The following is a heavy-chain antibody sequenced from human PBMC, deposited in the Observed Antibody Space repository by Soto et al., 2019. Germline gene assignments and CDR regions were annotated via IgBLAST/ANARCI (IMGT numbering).Heavy chain of an antibody. CDR2: IYHSGST. J-gene: IGHJ4*02. CDR1: GASISSDNW. V-gene: IGHV4-4*02. Sequence: NPSETLSLTCDVSGASISSDNWWGWVRQPPGKGLEWIGEIYHSGSTNYNPSLKSRVTISVDKSKNQFPLKLTSVTAADTAIYYCARVSAATMLRGVIINWGRGTLVTVSS. D-gene: IGHD3-10*01. CDR3: ARVSAATMLRGVIIN.